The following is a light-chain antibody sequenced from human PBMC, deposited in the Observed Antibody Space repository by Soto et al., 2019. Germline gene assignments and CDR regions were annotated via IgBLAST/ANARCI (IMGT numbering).Light chain of an antibody. J-gene: IGLJ3*02. Sequence: QSVLTQPASVSGSPGQSITISCTGTISDVGSYNLVSWYQQHPGKAPKLMIYEGSKRPSGLSSRFSGSKSGNTASLTISGLQAVDEADYYCCSYAGSSTSWVFGGGTQLTVL. CDR2: EGS. V-gene: IGLV2-23*01. CDR3: CSYAGSSTSWV. CDR1: ISDVGSYNL.